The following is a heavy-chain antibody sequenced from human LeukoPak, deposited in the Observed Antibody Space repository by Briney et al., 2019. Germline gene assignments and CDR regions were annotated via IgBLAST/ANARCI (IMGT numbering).Heavy chain of an antibody. CDR1: GGSFSGYY. D-gene: IGHD6-13*01. CDR3: ARSPSIAATGNWFDP. V-gene: IGHV4-34*01. CDR2: INHSGST. J-gene: IGHJ5*02. Sequence: SETLSLTCAVYGGSFSGYYWSWIRQPPGKGLEWIGEINHSGSTNYNPSLKSRVTISVDTSKNQFSLKLSSVTAADTAVYYCARSPSIAATGNWFDPWGQGTLVTVS.